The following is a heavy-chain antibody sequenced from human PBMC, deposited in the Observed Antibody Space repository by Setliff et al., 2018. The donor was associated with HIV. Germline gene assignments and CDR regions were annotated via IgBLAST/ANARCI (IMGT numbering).Heavy chain of an antibody. CDR1: GFTFSSYS. D-gene: IGHD3-3*01. CDR2: ISSSSSYI. J-gene: IGHJ4*02. V-gene: IGHV3-21*01. Sequence: PGGSLRLSCSASGFTFSSYSMDWVRQAPGKGLEWVSSISSSSSYIYYADSVKGRFPTSRDNAKKSVYLQMNSLRAEDTAVYYCARRIWSGYSFDYWGQGTLVTVSS. CDR3: ARRIWSGYSFDY.